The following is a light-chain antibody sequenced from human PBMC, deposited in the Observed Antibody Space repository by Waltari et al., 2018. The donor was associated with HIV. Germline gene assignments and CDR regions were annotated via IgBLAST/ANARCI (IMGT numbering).Light chain of an antibody. CDR1: SSHIGSNY. CDR3: AAWDDNLSGWV. CDR2: RNN. Sequence: QSVLTQPPSASGTPGQSVPISCSGSSSHIGSNYVYWYQQLPGTAPKLLIYRNNQRPSGVPDRFSGFKSGTSASLAISGLRSEDEADYYCAAWDDNLSGWVFGGGSKLTIL. V-gene: IGLV1-47*01. J-gene: IGLJ3*02.